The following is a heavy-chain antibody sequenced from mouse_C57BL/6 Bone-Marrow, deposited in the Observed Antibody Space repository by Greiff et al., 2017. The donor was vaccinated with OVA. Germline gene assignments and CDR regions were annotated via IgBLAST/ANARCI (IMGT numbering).Heavy chain of an antibody. CDR2: IYPGDGDT. CDR3: ARSEGDWDNDFDD. Sequence: VQLQQSGAELVKPGASVKISCKASGYAFSSYWMNWVKQRPGKGLEWIGQIYPGDGDTNYNGKFKGKATLTADKASSTAYMQLSSLTSEDSAVYYCARSEGDWDNDFDDWGQGTTLTVSS. V-gene: IGHV1-80*01. CDR1: GYAFSSYW. D-gene: IGHD1-3*01. J-gene: IGHJ2*01.